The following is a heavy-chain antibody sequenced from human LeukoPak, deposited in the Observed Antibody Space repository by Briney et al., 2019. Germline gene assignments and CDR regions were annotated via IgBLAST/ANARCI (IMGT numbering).Heavy chain of an antibody. CDR2: ISYDGSYK. J-gene: IGHJ4*02. CDR1: GFSFSRYA. V-gene: IGHV3-30*04. Sequence: QSGGSLRLSCAASGFSFSRYAMHWVRQAPGKGLEWVAVISYDGSYKDYADSVKVRFTISRDNSKNTLFLQMNSLRAEDTAVYYCARGARKGDDYGGFFDYWGQGTLVTVSS. D-gene: IGHD4-23*01. CDR3: ARGARKGDDYGGFFDY.